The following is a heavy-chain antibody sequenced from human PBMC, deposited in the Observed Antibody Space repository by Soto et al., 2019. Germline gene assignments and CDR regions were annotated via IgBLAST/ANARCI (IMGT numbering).Heavy chain of an antibody. CDR2: IYYSGGT. CDR3: AGWGVPAAKGEVTV. J-gene: IGHJ4*02. Sequence: QVQLQESGPGLVKPSETLSLTCTVSGGSISSYYWSWIRQPPGKGLEWIGYIYYSGGTNYNPSLKSRVTISVDTSKNQFSLKLSSVTAADTAVYYCAGWGVPAAKGEVTVWGQGTLVTVSS. V-gene: IGHV4-59*08. CDR1: GGSISSYY. D-gene: IGHD2-2*01.